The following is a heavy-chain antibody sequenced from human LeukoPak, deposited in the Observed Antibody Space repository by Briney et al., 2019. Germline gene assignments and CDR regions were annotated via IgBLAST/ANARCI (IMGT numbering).Heavy chain of an antibody. J-gene: IGHJ4*02. CDR3: AREGYGSGWYNGGDY. CDR2: ISAYNGNT. Sequence: ASVKVSCKASGYTFTSYGISWVRQAPGQGLEWMGWISAYNGNTNYAQKLQGRVTMTTDTSTSTAYMELRSLRSDDTAVYYCAREGYGSGWYNGGDYWGQGTLVTVSS. V-gene: IGHV1-18*01. CDR1: GYTFTSYG. D-gene: IGHD6-19*01.